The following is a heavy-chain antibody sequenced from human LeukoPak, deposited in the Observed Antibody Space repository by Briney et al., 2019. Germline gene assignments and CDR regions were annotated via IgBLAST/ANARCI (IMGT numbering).Heavy chain of an antibody. CDR2: IIPIFGTA. CDR3: AFRTGRGGHYFDY. CDR1: GGTFSSYA. J-gene: IGHJ4*02. V-gene: IGHV1-69*05. D-gene: IGHD3/OR15-3a*01. Sequence: ASVKVSCKASGGTFSSYAISWVRQAPGQGLEWMGGIIPIFGTANYAQKFQGRVTITTDESTSTAYMELSSLRSEDTAVYYCAFRTGRGGHYFDYWGQETLVTVSS.